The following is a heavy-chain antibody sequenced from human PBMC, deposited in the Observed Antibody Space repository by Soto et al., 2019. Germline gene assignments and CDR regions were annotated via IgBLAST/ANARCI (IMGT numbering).Heavy chain of an antibody. J-gene: IGHJ4*03. Sequence: SETLSLTCTVSGDSISSCSYWGLIRQPPGEGPEWIASIYHGGTTFYNPSLKSRISISVGTSKNQFSLRLTSVTAADTATYYCARVHVMVVAGSTFDYWGPGTLVTVSS. D-gene: IGHD6-19*01. V-gene: IGHV4-38-2*02. CDR3: ARVHVMVVAGSTFDY. CDR2: IYHGGTT. CDR1: GDSISSCSY.